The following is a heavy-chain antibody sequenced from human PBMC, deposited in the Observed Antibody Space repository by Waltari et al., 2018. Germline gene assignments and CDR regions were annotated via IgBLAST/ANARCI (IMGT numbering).Heavy chain of an antibody. V-gene: IGHV4-38-2*02. Sequence: QVQLQESGPGLVKPSETLSLTCTVSGYSISSGYYWGWIRQPPGKGLEWIGTIYHSGGTKYNPSPKSRVTISVDTSKNQFSLKLTSVTAADAAVYYCARLDRFSDYNWFDPWGHGTLVTVSS. CDR1: GYSISSGYY. CDR2: IYHSGGT. J-gene: IGHJ5*02. D-gene: IGHD3-22*01. CDR3: ARLDRFSDYNWFDP.